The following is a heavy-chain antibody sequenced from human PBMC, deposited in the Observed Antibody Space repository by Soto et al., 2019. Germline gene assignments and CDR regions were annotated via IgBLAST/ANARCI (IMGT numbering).Heavy chain of an antibody. D-gene: IGHD5-18*01. J-gene: IGHJ6*02. CDR1: GFTFGRYS. CDR3: ARDYTAMVPDYGMDV. V-gene: IGHV3-30*04. Sequence: QVRLVESGGGVVQPGRSLRLSCAASGFTFGRYSMYWVRQAPGKGLEWVAVISYVGRNKYYADSVKGRFTISRDNSKNTLYLQMSSLRTEDTAVYYCARDYTAMVPDYGMDVWGQGTTVTVSS. CDR2: ISYVGRNK.